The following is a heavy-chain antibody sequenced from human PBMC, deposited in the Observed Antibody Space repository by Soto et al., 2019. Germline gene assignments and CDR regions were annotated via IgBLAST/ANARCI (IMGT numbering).Heavy chain of an antibody. CDR3: AVPDLPFRPRTEPTENGIDV. J-gene: IGHJ6*02. Sequence: ELVQSGPEAREPGTSVEVSCRASGFSFGDSAVQWVRQGRGQRLEWIGWIVVVNGNTNYAPRFEGRVTLTRDAATSTSPMGLPSLSSDDTAVYFCAVPDLPFRPRTEPTENGIDVRGQGPTVTV. CDR2: IVVVNGNT. CDR1: GFSFGDSA. D-gene: IGHD2-8*01. V-gene: IGHV1-58*01.